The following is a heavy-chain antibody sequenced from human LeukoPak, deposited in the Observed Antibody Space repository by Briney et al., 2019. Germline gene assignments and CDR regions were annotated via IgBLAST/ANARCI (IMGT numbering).Heavy chain of an antibody. D-gene: IGHD5-18*01. CDR2: ISAYNGNT. J-gene: IGHJ4*02. Sequence: ASVKVSCKASGYTFTGYYMHWVRQAPGQGLEWMGWISAYNGNTNYAQKLQGRVTMTTDTSTSTAYMELRSLRSDDTAVYYCARSVDTAMVLGEDYWGQGTLVTVSS. CDR1: GYTFTGYY. V-gene: IGHV1-18*04. CDR3: ARSVDTAMVLGEDY.